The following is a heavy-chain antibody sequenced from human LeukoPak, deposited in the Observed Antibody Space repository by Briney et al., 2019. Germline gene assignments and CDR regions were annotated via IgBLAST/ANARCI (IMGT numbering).Heavy chain of an antibody. J-gene: IGHJ4*02. Sequence: PGGSLRLSCAASGFTFSDYWMAWVRQAPGKGLEWVANIKRDGSFAEYGDSLEGRFIISRDNGENSLFLQMSSLRVEDTAVYHCARWRRGHSEFDFWGQGTLVTVSS. V-gene: IGHV3-7*01. CDR2: IKRDGSFA. CDR3: ARWRRGHSEFDF. D-gene: IGHD5-12*01. CDR1: GFTFSDYW.